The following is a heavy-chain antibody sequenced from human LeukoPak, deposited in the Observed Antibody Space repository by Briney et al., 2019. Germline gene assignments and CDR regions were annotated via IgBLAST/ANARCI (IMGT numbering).Heavy chain of an antibody. CDR1: GGSISSSNW. Sequence: SETLSLTCAVSGGSISSSNWWSWVRQPPGKGLEWIGEIYHSGSTNYNPSLKSRVTISVDKSKNQFSLKLSSVTAADTAVYYCASDFSYLDDSTVTTDYWGQGTLVTVSS. J-gene: IGHJ4*02. V-gene: IGHV4-4*02. CDR2: IYHSGST. D-gene: IGHD4-17*01. CDR3: ASDFSYLDDSTVTTDY.